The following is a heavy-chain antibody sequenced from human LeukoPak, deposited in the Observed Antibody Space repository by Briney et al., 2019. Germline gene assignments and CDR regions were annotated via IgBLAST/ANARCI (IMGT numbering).Heavy chain of an antibody. V-gene: IGHV1-69*13. J-gene: IGHJ3*02. CDR1: GGTFSSYA. Sequence: SVKVSCKASGGTFSSYAISWVRQAPGQGPEWMGGIIPIFGTANYVQKFQGRVTITADVSTSTVYMELSSLRSEDTAVYYCAGGIAARQDAFDIWGQGTVVTVSS. CDR2: IIPIFGTA. CDR3: AGGIAARQDAFDI. D-gene: IGHD6-6*01.